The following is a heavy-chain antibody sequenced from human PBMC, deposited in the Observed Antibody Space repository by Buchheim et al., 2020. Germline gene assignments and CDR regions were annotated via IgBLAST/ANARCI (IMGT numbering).Heavy chain of an antibody. Sequence: QVQLVESGGGLVKPGGSLRLSCAASGFTFSSYGMHWVRQAPGKGLEWVAVISYDGSNKYYADSVKGRFTISRDNSKNTLYLQMNSLRAEDTAVYYCAKAGYYYDSSGYYFDYWGQGTL. V-gene: IGHV3-30*18. D-gene: IGHD3-22*01. J-gene: IGHJ4*02. CDR1: GFTFSSYG. CDR2: ISYDGSNK. CDR3: AKAGYYYDSSGYYFDY.